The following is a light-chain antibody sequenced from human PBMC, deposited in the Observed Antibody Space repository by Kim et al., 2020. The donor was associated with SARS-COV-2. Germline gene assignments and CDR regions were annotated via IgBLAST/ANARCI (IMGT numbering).Light chain of an antibody. J-gene: IGLJ3*02. V-gene: IGLV2-18*02. Sequence: QSALTQPPSVSGSPGQSVTISCTGTSSDIGSYNRVSWYQQPPGTAPKLMIYEVYNRPSGVPDRFSGSKSGNTASLTISGLQAEDEADYYCSSYTSSTTLVFGGGTQLTVL. CDR2: EVY. CDR3: SSYTSSTTLV. CDR1: SSDIGSYNR.